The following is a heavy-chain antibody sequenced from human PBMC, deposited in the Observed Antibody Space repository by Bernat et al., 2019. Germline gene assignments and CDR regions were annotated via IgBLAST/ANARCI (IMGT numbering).Heavy chain of an antibody. D-gene: IGHD3-16*02. V-gene: IGHV3-33*01. Sequence: QVQLVESGGGVVQPGRSLRLSCAASGFTFSSYGMHWVRQAPGKGLEWVAVIWYDGSNKYYADSVKGRFTISRDNSKNTLYLQMNSLRAEDTAVYYCARDFYDDVWGSYRGWFDPWGQGTLVTVSS. CDR1: GFTFSSYG. CDR2: IWYDGSNK. CDR3: ARDFYDDVWGSYRGWFDP. J-gene: IGHJ5*02.